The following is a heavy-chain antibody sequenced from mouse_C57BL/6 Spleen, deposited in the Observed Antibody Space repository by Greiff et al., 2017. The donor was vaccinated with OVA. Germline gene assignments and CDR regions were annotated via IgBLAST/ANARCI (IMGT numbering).Heavy chain of an antibody. J-gene: IGHJ2*01. D-gene: IGHD2-12*01. Sequence: EVKLMESGGGLVKPGGSLKLSCAASGFTFSSYAMSWVRQTPEKRLEWVATISDGGSYTYYPDNVKGRFTISRDNAKNNLYLQMSHLKSEDTAMYYCARDKVPVSYFDYWGQGTTLTVSS. V-gene: IGHV5-4*01. CDR3: ARDKVPVSYFDY. CDR1: GFTFSSYA. CDR2: ISDGGSYT.